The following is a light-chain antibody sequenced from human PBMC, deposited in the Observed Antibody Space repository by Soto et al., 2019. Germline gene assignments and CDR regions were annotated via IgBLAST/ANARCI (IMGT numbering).Light chain of an antibody. CDR2: GAS. J-gene: IGKJ1*01. CDR1: QSVSSSY. Sequence: EIVLTQSPGTLSLSPGERATLSCRASQSVSSSYLAWYQHKPGQAPRLLIYGASSRATGIPDRFSGSGSGTDFTLTISGLEPEDFAVYFCQQYDNSGWTFGQGTKVDIK. V-gene: IGKV3-20*01. CDR3: QQYDNSGWT.